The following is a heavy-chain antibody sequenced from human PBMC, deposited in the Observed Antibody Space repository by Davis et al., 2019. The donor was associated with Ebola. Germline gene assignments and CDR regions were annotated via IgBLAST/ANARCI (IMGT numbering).Heavy chain of an antibody. J-gene: IGHJ4*02. V-gene: IGHV1-2*02. D-gene: IGHD5-12*01. CDR3: ARDYSGGYDAPFGY. CDR1: GYTFTGYY. CDR2: INPNSGGT. Sequence: ASVKVSCQASGYTFTGYYMHWVRQAPGQGLEWMGWINPNSGGTNYAQKFQGRVTMTRDTSISTAYMELSRLRSDDTAVYYCARDYSGGYDAPFGYWGQGTLVTVSS.